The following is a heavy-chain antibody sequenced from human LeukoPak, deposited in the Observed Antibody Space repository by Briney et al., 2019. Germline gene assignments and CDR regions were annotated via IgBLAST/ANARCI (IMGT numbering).Heavy chain of an antibody. D-gene: IGHD6-19*01. CDR3: AKEQWLVSGFDY. Sequence: PGGSLRLSCAASGFTFSSYAMHWVRQAPGKGLEWVAVISYDGSNKYYADSVKGRFTISRDNAKNSLYLQMNSLRAEDTALYYCAKEQWLVSGFDYWGQGTLVTVSS. CDR2: ISYDGSNK. CDR1: GFTFSSYA. V-gene: IGHV3-30-3*02. J-gene: IGHJ4*02.